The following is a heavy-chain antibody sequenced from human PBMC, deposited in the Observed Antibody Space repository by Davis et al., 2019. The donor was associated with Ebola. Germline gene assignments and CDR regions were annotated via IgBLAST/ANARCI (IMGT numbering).Heavy chain of an antibody. V-gene: IGHV1-2*02. CDR3: ARYCKQAKCNTVDSGHYEY. J-gene: IGHJ4*02. CDR2: INPNTDDR. CDR1: GYIFTGYY. D-gene: IGHD2/OR15-2a*01. Sequence: ASVKVSCKTSGYIFTGYYMHWVRQAPGQGLEWMGWINPNTDDRGYVQKFQDRVTMTRDTSINTVYMQLSRLKSDDAAVYFCARYCKQAKCNTVDSGHYEYWGQGTMVTVSS.